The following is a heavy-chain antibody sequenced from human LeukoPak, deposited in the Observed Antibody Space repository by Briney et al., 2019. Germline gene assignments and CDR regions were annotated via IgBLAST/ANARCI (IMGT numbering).Heavy chain of an antibody. V-gene: IGHV1-18*01. J-gene: IGHJ3*02. Sequence: ASVKVSCKASGYTFTSYGISWVRQAPGQGLEWMGWISAYHGNTYYAQKLQGRVTLTTDTSTSTAYMELRSLRSDDTAVYYCARDLYYYDSSGYNDVFDIWGQGTMVTVSS. CDR3: ARDLYYYDSSGYNDVFDI. D-gene: IGHD3-22*01. CDR1: GYTFTSYG. CDR2: ISAYHGNT.